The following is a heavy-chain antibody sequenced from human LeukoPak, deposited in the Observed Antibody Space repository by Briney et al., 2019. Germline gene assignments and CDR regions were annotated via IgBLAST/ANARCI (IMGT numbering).Heavy chain of an antibody. V-gene: IGHV3-13*01. CDR3: ARGGGYYYDPSFDY. Sequence: PGGSLRLSCAVSGFTVSSSYMSWVRQAPGKGLEWVSAIGTSGDTYYPGSVKGRFTISRENAKNSLYLQMNSLRAGDTAVYYCARGGGYYYDPSFDYWGQGTLVTVSS. J-gene: IGHJ4*02. D-gene: IGHD3-22*01. CDR1: GFTVSSSY. CDR2: IGTSGDT.